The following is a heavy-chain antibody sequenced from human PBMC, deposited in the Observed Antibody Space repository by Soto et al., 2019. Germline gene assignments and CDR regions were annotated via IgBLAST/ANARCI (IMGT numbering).Heavy chain of an antibody. CDR2: IYPDDSDT. D-gene: IGHD2-8*02. Sequence: PGESLKISCQASGYSFSNFWIAWVRQMPGEGLEWLGIIYPDDSDTRYSPSFLGQVTISADKSIKTTYLQWSSLKALDTAIYFCASSVLVTSTMNYFDLWGQGTLVTVPS. J-gene: IGHJ4*02. CDR1: GYSFSNFW. V-gene: IGHV5-51*01. CDR3: ASSVLVTSTMNYFDL.